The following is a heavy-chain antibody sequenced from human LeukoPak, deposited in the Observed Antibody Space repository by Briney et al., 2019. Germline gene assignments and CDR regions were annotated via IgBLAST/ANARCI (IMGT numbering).Heavy chain of an antibody. J-gene: IGHJ4*02. CDR1: GGSFSGYY. CDR3: AGTRSLNYYDSSGPFDY. D-gene: IGHD3-22*01. Sequence: SETLSLTCAVYGGSFSGYYWSWIRQPPGKGLEWIGEINHSGSTNYNPSLKSRVTISVDTSKNQFSLKLSSVTAADTAVYYCAGTRSLNYYDSSGPFDYWGQGTLVTVSS. V-gene: IGHV4-34*01. CDR2: INHSGST.